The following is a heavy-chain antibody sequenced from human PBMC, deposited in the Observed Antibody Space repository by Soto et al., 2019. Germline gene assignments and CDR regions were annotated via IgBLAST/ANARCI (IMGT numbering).Heavy chain of an antibody. CDR1: GFTFSSYG. CDR2: ISYDGSNK. V-gene: IGHV3-30*18. J-gene: IGHJ6*03. Sequence: PGGSLRLSCAASGFTFSSYGMHWVRQAPGKGLEWVAVISYDGSNKYYADYVKGRFTISRDNSKNTLYLQMNSLRAEDTAVYCCAKVGNECGYYMDVWGKGTTVTVSS. CDR3: AKVGNECGYYMDV.